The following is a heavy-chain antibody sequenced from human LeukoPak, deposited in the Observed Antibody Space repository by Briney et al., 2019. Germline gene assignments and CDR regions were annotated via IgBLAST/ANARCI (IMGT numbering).Heavy chain of an antibody. J-gene: IGHJ5*02. CDR1: GGTFSSYA. D-gene: IGHD3-10*01. CDR2: IIPIFGTA. V-gene: IGHV1-69*06. Sequence: SVKVSCKASGGTFSSYAISWVRQAPGQGLEWMGGIIPIFGTANYAQKFQGRVTITADRSTSTAYMELSSLRSEDTAVYYCARMWSYYYGSGSPNWFDPWGQGTLVTVSS. CDR3: ARMWSYYYGSGSPNWFDP.